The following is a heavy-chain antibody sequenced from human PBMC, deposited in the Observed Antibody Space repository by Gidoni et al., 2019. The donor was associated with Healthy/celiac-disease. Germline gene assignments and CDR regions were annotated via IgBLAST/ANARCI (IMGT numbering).Heavy chain of an antibody. Sequence: QVQLVESGGGVVQPGRSLRLSCAASGFTFSSYGMHWVRQAPGKGLEWVAVIWYDGSNKYYADSVKGRFTISRDNSKNTLYLQMNSLRAEDTAVYYGARGNGFWSGYYDYWGQGTLVTVSS. J-gene: IGHJ4*02. CDR2: IWYDGSNK. CDR3: ARGNGFWSGYYDY. V-gene: IGHV3-33*01. CDR1: GFTFSSYG. D-gene: IGHD3-3*01.